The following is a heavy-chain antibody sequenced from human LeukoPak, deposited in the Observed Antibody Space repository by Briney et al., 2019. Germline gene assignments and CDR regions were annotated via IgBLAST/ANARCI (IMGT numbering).Heavy chain of an antibody. CDR3: ARAGIVGAT. CDR2: ISYDGSNK. D-gene: IGHD1-26*01. V-gene: IGHV3-30*01. CDR1: GFTFSSYA. J-gene: IGHJ5*02. Sequence: GRSLRLSCAASGFTFSSYAMHWVRRAPGKGLEWVAVISYDGSNKYYADSVKGRFTISRDNSKNTLYLQMNSLRAEDTAVYYCARAGIVGATWGQGTLVTVSS.